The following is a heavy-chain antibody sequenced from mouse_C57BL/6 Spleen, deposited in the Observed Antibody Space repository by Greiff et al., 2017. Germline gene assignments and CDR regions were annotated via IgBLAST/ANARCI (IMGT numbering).Heavy chain of an antibody. CDR3: ARSCDYDTWFAY. Sequence: QVQLQQPGAELVKPGASVKMSCKASGYTFTSYWITWVKQRPGQGLEWIGDIYPGSGSTNYNEKFKSKATLTVGTSSSTAYMQLISLTSEDSAVYYCARSCDYDTWFAYWGQGTLVTVSA. J-gene: IGHJ3*01. CDR2: IYPGSGST. V-gene: IGHV1-55*01. D-gene: IGHD2-4*01. CDR1: GYTFTSYW.